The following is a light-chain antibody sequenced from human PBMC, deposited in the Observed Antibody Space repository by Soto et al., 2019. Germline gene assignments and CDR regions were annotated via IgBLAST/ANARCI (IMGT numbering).Light chain of an antibody. CDR1: QSLRSS. J-gene: IGKJ1*01. Sequence: EIVLTQSPATLSLSPGERATLSCRASQSLRSSLAWYQQKPGQAPRLLIYDASTRATGIPARFSGSGSGTDFTLTISSLQPEDFATYYCQQSYSTPRTFGQGTKVDIK. CDR3: QQSYSTPRT. V-gene: IGKV3-11*01. CDR2: DAS.